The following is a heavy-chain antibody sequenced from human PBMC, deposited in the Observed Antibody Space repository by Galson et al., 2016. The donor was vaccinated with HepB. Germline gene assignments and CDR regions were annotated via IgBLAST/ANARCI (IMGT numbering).Heavy chain of an antibody. D-gene: IGHD2-21*02. J-gene: IGHJ3*02. CDR2: LIPILGTA. Sequence: SVKVSCKASGGTLRFSAISWLRQAPGQGLEWVGGLIPILGTANYAQKFQGRVRITAVKSTSTGYMELTSLRSDDTAVYYCARGGDPGEGDAFDIWGQGTMVTVSS. CDR1: GGTLRFSA. V-gene: IGHV1-69*10. CDR3: ARGGDPGEGDAFDI.